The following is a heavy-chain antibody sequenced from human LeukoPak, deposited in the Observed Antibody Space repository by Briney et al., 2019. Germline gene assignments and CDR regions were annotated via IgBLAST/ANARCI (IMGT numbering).Heavy chain of an antibody. Sequence: ASVKVSCKASGYTFINYGISWVRQAPGQGLEWMGWISTYNGNTNFAQNLQGRVTMTTDTSTSTAYMELRSLRSDDTAVYYCARDVSDFWSFSKYYYMYVWGKGTTVTVSS. D-gene: IGHD3-3*01. V-gene: IGHV1-18*01. J-gene: IGHJ6*03. CDR3: ARDVSDFWSFSKYYYMYV. CDR2: ISTYNGNT. CDR1: GYTFINYG.